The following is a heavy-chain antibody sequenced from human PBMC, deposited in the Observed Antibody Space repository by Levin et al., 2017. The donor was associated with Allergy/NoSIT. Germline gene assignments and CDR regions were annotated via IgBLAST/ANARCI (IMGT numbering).Heavy chain of an antibody. CDR1: GFTFSSYA. Sequence: AGGSLRLSCAASGFTFSSYAMSWVRQAPGKGLEWVSAISGSGGSTYYADSVKGRFTISRDNSKNTLYLQMNSLRAEDTAVYYCAKGYGSGSYYAFDPWGQGTLVTVSS. D-gene: IGHD3-10*01. V-gene: IGHV3-23*01. CDR2: ISGSGGST. J-gene: IGHJ5*02. CDR3: AKGYGSGSYYAFDP.